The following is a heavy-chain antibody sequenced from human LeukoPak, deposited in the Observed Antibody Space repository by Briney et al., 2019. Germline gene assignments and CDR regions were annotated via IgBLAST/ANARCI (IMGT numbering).Heavy chain of an antibody. Sequence: ASVKVSCKASGYTFTRYYMHWVRQAPGQGLEWMGWINPNSGGTNYAQKFQGRVTMTRDTSISTAYMELSRLRSDDTAVYYCAREDYYGSGSYFDYWGQGTLVTVSS. CDR1: GYTFTRYY. J-gene: IGHJ4*02. V-gene: IGHV1-2*02. CDR3: AREDYYGSGSYFDY. CDR2: INPNSGGT. D-gene: IGHD3-10*01.